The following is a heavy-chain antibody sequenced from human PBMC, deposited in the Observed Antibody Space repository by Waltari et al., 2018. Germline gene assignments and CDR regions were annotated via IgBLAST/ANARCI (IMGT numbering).Heavy chain of an antibody. CDR2: INSNTGGA. V-gene: IGHV1-2*02. CDR1: GYTFTAYY. D-gene: IGHD1-7*01. Sequence: QIQIMQSGAEVKKPGASVKVSCQASGYTFTAYYIHWARQAPGQGLEWMGWINSNTGGADCAQSLQGRVTVTRDTSISTVYMELSGLTSDDTAVYYCAREALGGTKAFDMWGQGTMVTVSS. CDR3: AREALGGTKAFDM. J-gene: IGHJ3*02.